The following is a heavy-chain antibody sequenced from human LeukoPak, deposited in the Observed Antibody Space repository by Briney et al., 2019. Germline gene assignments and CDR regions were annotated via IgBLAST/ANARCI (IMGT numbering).Heavy chain of an antibody. CDR3: ARSPYCSSTSCYVKFDD. D-gene: IGHD2-2*01. V-gene: IGHV4-61*02. CDR1: GGSISSGSYY. CDR2: IYTSGST. Sequence: SQTLSLTCTVSGGSISSGSYYWSWIRQPAGKGLEWIGRIYTSGSTNYNPSLKSRVTISVDASKNQCSRKLSSVTAADTAVYYCARSPYCSSTSCYVKFDDWGQGSLVTVSS. J-gene: IGHJ4*02.